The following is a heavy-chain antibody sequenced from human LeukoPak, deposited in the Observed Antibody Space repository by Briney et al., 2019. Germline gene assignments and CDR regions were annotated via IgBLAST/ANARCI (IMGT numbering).Heavy chain of an antibody. CDR1: GFTFSSYS. D-gene: IGHD4-17*01. J-gene: IGHJ4*02. CDR2: ISSSSTTI. CDR3: AKDRLRGNYGDPFDF. V-gene: IGHV3-48*04. Sequence: GGSLRLSCAASGFTFSSYSMNWVRQAPGKGLEWVSYISSSSTTIYYADSVKGRFTISRDNAKNSLYLQMNSLRAEDTAVYYCAKDRLRGNYGDPFDFWGQGTLVTVSS.